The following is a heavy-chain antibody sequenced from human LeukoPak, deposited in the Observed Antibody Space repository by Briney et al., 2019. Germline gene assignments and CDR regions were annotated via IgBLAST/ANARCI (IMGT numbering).Heavy chain of an antibody. CDR3: ARTGSLKGYGTRAY. CDR2: IYPGDSDT. CDR1: GYSFTNYW. Sequence: GESLKISCKGSGYSFTNYWIAWVRQLPGKGLEWMGIIYPGDSDTRYSPSFQGQVTISADKSISTAYLQWSSLKASDTAMYYCARTGSLKGYGTRAYWGQGTLVTVSS. D-gene: IGHD3-10*01. J-gene: IGHJ4*02. V-gene: IGHV5-51*01.